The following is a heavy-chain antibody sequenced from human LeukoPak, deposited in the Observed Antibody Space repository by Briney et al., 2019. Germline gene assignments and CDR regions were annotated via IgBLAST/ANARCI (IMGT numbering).Heavy chain of an antibody. V-gene: IGHV1-46*01. Sequence: GASVKVSCKASGYTFTSYYMHWVRQAPGQGLEWMGIINPSGGSTSYAQKFQGRVTMTGDTSTSTVYMELSSLRSEDTAVYYCAREDCTNGVCYGGTVDYWGQGTLVTVSS. CDR2: INPSGGST. CDR3: AREDCTNGVCYGGTVDY. CDR1: GYTFTSYY. J-gene: IGHJ4*02. D-gene: IGHD2-8*01.